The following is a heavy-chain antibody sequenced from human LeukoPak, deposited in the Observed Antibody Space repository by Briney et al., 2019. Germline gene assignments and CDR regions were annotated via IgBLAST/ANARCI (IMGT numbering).Heavy chain of an antibody. CDR3: ARDIPRGSTHLDY. D-gene: IGHD1-26*01. Sequence: GGSLRLSCAASGFIFKNFWMTWVRQAPGKGLEWVASIEDDRSRKNYGDSVKGRFTVSRDNAENSLYLQMNILRVEDTAVYYCARDIPRGSTHLDYWGQGTLVTVSA. CDR2: IEDDRSRK. CDR1: GFIFKNFW. J-gene: IGHJ4*02. V-gene: IGHV3-7*01.